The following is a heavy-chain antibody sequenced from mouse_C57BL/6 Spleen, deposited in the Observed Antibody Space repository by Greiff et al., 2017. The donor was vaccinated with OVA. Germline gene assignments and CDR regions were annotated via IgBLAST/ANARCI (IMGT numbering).Heavy chain of an antibody. CDR1: GYTFTSYW. Sequence: QVQLQQPGAELVMPGASVKLSCKASGYTFTSYWMHWVKQRPGQGLEWIGEIDPSDSYTNYNQKFKGKSTLTVDKSSSTAYMQLSSLTSEDSAVYYCARGGAYYSNHWYFDVWGTGTTVTVSS. CDR2: IDPSDSYT. V-gene: IGHV1-69*01. CDR3: ARGGAYYSNHWYFDV. D-gene: IGHD2-5*01. J-gene: IGHJ1*03.